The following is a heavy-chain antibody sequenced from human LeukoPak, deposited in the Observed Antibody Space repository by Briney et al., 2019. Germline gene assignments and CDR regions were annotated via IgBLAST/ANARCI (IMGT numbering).Heavy chain of an antibody. J-gene: IGHJ5*02. CDR2: INYSGST. D-gene: IGHD6-13*01. Sequence: SETLSLTCTVSGGSISSYYWSWIRQPLGKGLEWIGYINYSGSTNYNPSFKSRVTISVDTSKNQFSLKLSSVTAADTAVYYCVRVGQQLRYNWFDPWGQGTLVTVSS. CDR1: GGSISSYY. CDR3: VRVGQQLRYNWFDP. V-gene: IGHV4-59*01.